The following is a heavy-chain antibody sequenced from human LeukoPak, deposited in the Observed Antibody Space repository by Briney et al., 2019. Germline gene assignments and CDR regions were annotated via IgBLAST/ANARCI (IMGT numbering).Heavy chain of an antibody. CDR1: GFTFSTYE. J-gene: IGHJ1*01. Sequence: PGGSLRHSCAASGFTFSTYEMDWVRQAPGKGLEWISYISSTGSTIYYADSVKGRFTISRDNAKNSLYLQMNSLRAEDTAVYYCAREGVGAITESFHHWGQGTLVTVSS. D-gene: IGHD1-26*01. CDR3: AREGVGAITESFHH. CDR2: ISSTGSTI. V-gene: IGHV3-48*03.